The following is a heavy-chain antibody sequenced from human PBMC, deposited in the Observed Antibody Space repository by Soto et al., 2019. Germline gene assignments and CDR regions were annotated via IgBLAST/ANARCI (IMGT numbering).Heavy chain of an antibody. CDR1: GYIFTAYS. CDR3: AREENCSDGVCYSEYFQR. CDR2: VNPSGGST. J-gene: IGHJ1*01. D-gene: IGHD2-15*01. Sequence: ASVKVSCKASGYIFTAYSMHWVRQAPGQGLEWMGVVNPSGGSTNYAQKFQGRITMTRDTSTSTVFMDLSSLTSEDTAVYYCAREENCSDGVCYSEYFQRWGQGTLVTVS. V-gene: IGHV1-46*01.